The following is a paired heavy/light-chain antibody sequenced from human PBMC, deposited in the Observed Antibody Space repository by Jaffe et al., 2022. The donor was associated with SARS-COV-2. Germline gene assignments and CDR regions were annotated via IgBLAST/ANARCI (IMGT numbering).Light chain of an antibody. J-gene: IGLJ3*02. CDR3: SSRDTSGNLVL. V-gene: IGLV3-19*01. CDR1: SLTSYS. CDR2: AKD. Sequence: SSELAQDPAVSVALGQAVGITCQGDSLTSYSASWYQQKPGQAPVLVIYAKDRRPAGIPDRFSGSTSGNTASLTITGAQAEDEADYYCSSRDTSGNLVLFGGGTKLTVL.
Heavy chain of an antibody. CDR2: IYYNGNT. D-gene: IGHD2-15*01. Sequence: QVQLQESGPGLVKPSETLSLNCNVSGGPFRNYFWSWIRQPPGKGLEWIGYIYYNGNTKYNPSLKSRVTISVDTSKNHFSLKVNSVTAADTAVYYCARVTCSGGTCSVFDSWGQGTLVAVSS. V-gene: IGHV4-59*01. CDR3: ARVTCSGGTCSVFDS. J-gene: IGHJ4*02. CDR1: GGPFRNYF.